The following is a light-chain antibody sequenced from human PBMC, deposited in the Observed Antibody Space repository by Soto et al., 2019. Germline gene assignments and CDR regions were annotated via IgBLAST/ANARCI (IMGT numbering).Light chain of an antibody. J-gene: IGLJ1*01. V-gene: IGLV2-14*03. CDR3: CSYTTSTTYV. Sequence: QSVLAQPASVSGSPGQSITISCTGTSSDVGAYNHVSWYQHHPGKAPKLMIYDVSSRPSGVSNRFSGSKSGNTASLTISGPQAEDETDYYCCSYTTSTTYVFGTGTKVTVL. CDR1: SSDVGAYNH. CDR2: DVS.